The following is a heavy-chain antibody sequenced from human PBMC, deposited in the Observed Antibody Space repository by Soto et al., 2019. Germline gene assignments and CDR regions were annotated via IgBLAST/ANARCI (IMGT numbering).Heavy chain of an antibody. CDR3: ESYTYHRRRKDTAMSSPSHY. Sequence: GESLKISCKGSGYSFTSYWIGWVRQMPGKGLEWMGIIYPGDSDTRYSPSFQGQVTISSDKSISTPYLQWSSLKASDTAMYYFESYTYHRRRKDTAMSSPSHYWGQGTLVTVSS. V-gene: IGHV5-51*01. CDR2: IYPGDSDT. CDR1: GYSFTSYW. D-gene: IGHD5-18*01. J-gene: IGHJ4*02.